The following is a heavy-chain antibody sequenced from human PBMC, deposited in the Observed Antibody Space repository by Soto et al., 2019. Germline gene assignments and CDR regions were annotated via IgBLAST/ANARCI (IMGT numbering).Heavy chain of an antibody. V-gene: IGHV4-34*01. D-gene: IGHD5-12*01. Sequence: SETLSLTCAVYGGSFSGYYWSWIRQPPGKGLEWIGEINHSGSTNYNPSLKSRVTISVDTSKNQFSLKLSSVTAADTAVYYCESLAIVATITNYYYYYMDVWGKGTTVTVSS. CDR1: GGSFSGYY. CDR3: ESLAIVATITNYYYYYMDV. J-gene: IGHJ6*03. CDR2: INHSGST.